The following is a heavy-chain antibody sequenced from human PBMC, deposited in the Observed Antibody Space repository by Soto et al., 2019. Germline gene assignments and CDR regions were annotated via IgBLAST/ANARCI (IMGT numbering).Heavy chain of an antibody. D-gene: IGHD3-9*01. V-gene: IGHV3-7*01. CDR2: IKQDGSKK. J-gene: IGHJ4*02. CDR1: GFTFSTYW. CDR3: AREPFETNGGY. Sequence: EVQLVESGGGLVQPGGSLRLSCAASGFTFSTYWMSWVRQAPGKGLEWVASIKQDGSKKYYVDSVKGRFTISRDNAKNSLYLQMNSLRAEDTAEYYCAREPFETNGGYWGQGTLVTVSS.